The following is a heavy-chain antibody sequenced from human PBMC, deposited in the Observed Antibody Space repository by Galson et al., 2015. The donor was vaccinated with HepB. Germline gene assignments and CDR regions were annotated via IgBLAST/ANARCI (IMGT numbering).Heavy chain of an antibody. J-gene: IGHJ3*01. CDR2: ISWNSGTI. CDR1: GFTFDDYA. CDR3: IKEADDAFAL. V-gene: IGHV3-9*01. Sequence: SLRLSCAASGFTFDDYAMHWVRQAPGKGLEWVSYISWNSGTIGYADSVRGRFTISRDNGSNSLYLQMNSLRAEDTALYYCIKEADDAFALWGQGTMVTVSS.